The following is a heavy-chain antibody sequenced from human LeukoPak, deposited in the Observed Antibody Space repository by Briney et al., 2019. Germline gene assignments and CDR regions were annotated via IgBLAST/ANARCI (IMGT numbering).Heavy chain of an antibody. V-gene: IGHV1-69*01. Sequence: VASVKLSCKASGGTFSSYAISWVRRAPGQGLEWMGGIIPIFGTANYAQKFQGRVTITADESTSTAYMELSSLRSEDTAVYYCARAAHYYDSSGYNPSGWAFDIWGQGTMVTVSS. D-gene: IGHD3-22*01. CDR1: GGTFSSYA. CDR2: IIPIFGTA. CDR3: ARAAHYYDSSGYNPSGWAFDI. J-gene: IGHJ3*02.